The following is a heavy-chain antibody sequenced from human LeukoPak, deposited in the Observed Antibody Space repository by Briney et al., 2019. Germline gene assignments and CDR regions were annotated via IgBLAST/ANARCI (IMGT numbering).Heavy chain of an antibody. CDR3: ATSGYSNGYDY. CDR2: ISFDGSTT. D-gene: IGHD6-19*01. V-gene: IGHV3-74*01. Sequence: GGSLRLSCAASGFTFSGYWMHWVRQVPGKGLLGVSRISFDGSTTTYADSVKGRFTTSRDNAKNTLYLQMNSLTAEDTAVYYCATSGYSNGYDYWGQGTLFTVSS. J-gene: IGHJ4*02. CDR1: GFTFSGYW.